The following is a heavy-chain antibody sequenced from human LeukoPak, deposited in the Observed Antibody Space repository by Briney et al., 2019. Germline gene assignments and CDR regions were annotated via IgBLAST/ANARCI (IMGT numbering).Heavy chain of an antibody. Sequence: SETLSLTCTVSGGSISSSSYYWGWIRQPPGKGLEWIGSIYYSGSTYYNPSLKSRVTISVDTSKNQFSLKLSSETAADTAVYYCARDAREYSSNFDYWGQGTLVTVSS. J-gene: IGHJ4*02. CDR1: GGSISSSSYY. CDR2: IYYSGST. D-gene: IGHD2-15*01. CDR3: ARDAREYSSNFDY. V-gene: IGHV4-39*07.